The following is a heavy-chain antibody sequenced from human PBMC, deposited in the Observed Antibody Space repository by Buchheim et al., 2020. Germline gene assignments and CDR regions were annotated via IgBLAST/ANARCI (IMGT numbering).Heavy chain of an antibody. Sequence: QVQLQESGPGLVKPSGTLSLTCAVSGGSVSSTNWWTWVRQPPGKGLEWIGEVHHSGRSSYNPSLKSRVSILLDNSQNQFSLKMRSVTAADTAVYYCARSRISMVRGPFDPWGQGTL. D-gene: IGHD3-10*01. V-gene: IGHV4-4*02. CDR2: VHHSGRS. CDR3: ARSRISMVRGPFDP. J-gene: IGHJ5*02. CDR1: GGSVSSTNW.